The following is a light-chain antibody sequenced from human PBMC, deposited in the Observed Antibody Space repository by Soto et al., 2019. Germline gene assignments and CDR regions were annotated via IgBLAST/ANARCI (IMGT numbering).Light chain of an antibody. J-gene: IGKJ4*01. CDR1: QGISSA. Sequence: AIQLTQSPSSLSASVGDRVTITCRASQGISSALAWYQQRPGKAPKLLIYDASSLESGVPSRFSGSGSGTDFTLTISSLQPEDFATYYCQQFNSYPFGGGTKVEIK. CDR2: DAS. CDR3: QQFNSYP. V-gene: IGKV1-13*02.